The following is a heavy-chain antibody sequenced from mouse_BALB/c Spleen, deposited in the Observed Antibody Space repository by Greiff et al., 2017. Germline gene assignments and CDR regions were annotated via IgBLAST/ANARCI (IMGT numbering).Heavy chain of an antibody. Sequence: EVQLQQSGPELVKPGASVKMSCKASGYTFTSYVMHWVKQKPGQGLEWIGYINPYNDGTKYNEKFKGKATLTSDKSSSTAYMELSSLTSEDSAVYYCARGHGNYDWYFDVWGAGTTVTVSS. J-gene: IGHJ1*01. CDR1: GYTFTSYV. V-gene: IGHV1-14*01. CDR2: INPYNDGT. CDR3: ARGHGNYDWYFDV. D-gene: IGHD2-1*01.